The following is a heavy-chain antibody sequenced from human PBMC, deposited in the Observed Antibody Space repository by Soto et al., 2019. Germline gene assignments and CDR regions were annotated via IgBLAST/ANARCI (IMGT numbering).Heavy chain of an antibody. Sequence: GESLKISCSASGFTFSIYAMSWVLQAPGKGLEWVSAISGSGGSTYYADSVKGRFTISRDNSKNTLYLQMNSLRAEDTAVYYCAKDDDSSSFFDYWGQGTLVTVSS. CDR2: ISGSGGST. J-gene: IGHJ4*02. V-gene: IGHV3-23*01. CDR3: AKDDDSSSFFDY. D-gene: IGHD6-6*01. CDR1: GFTFSIYA.